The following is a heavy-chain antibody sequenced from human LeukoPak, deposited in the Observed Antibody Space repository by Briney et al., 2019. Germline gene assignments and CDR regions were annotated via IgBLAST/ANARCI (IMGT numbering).Heavy chain of an antibody. CDR1: GGSISNYF. D-gene: IGHD6-19*01. Sequence: PSETLSLTCTVSGGSISNYFWNWIRQTPGKGLEWIGYIRYTGNTNYIPSLESRVTMSLDTSKKNFSLKLTSVTAADTAVYYCVRGADTAGWYLGWWFDLWGRGTLVTVSS. V-gene: IGHV4-59*08. CDR3: VRGADTAGWYLGWWFDL. CDR2: IRYTGNT. J-gene: IGHJ2*01.